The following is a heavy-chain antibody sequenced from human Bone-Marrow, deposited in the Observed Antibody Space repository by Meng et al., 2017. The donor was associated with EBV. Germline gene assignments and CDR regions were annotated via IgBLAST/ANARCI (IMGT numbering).Heavy chain of an antibody. CDR1: GYTFTRYD. D-gene: IGHD3-10*01. J-gene: IGHJ5*02. CDR2: MDPNSGNT. CDR3: ARDVYASGTYRADP. Sequence: VQVVQAGAEGKKPGASVKVSCKASGYTFTRYDINGVRQATGQGLEWMGWMDPNSGNTGFAQKFQGRVTMTRNTSISTAYMELSALTSEDTAVYYCARDVYASGTYRADPWGQGTLVTVSS. V-gene: IGHV1-8*01.